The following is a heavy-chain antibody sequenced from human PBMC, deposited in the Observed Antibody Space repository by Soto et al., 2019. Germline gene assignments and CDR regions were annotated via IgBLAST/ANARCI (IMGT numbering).Heavy chain of an antibody. CDR1: GYSFTSYW. CDR3: ARLLSEGYYYSMDV. Sequence: GESLKISCKGFGYSFTSYWTAWVRQMPGKGLEWMGVIYPGDSDTRYSPSFQGHVTISADKSSNTAYLQWDSLRASDSAMYYCARLLSEGYYYSMDVWGQGTTVTAP. CDR2: IYPGDSDT. V-gene: IGHV5-51*01. J-gene: IGHJ6*02.